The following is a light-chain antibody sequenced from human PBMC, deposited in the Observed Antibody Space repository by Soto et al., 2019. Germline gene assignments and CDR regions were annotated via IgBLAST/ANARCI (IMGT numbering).Light chain of an antibody. CDR3: QLYNSYSWT. Sequence: DIQMTQSPSTLSASVGDRVTITCRASQSISSWLAWYQQKPGKAPKLLIYDASSLESGVPSRFSGSGSGTEFTLTISSLQPDDFATYYRQLYNSYSWTFGQGTKVEIK. CDR2: DAS. V-gene: IGKV1-5*01. J-gene: IGKJ1*01. CDR1: QSISSW.